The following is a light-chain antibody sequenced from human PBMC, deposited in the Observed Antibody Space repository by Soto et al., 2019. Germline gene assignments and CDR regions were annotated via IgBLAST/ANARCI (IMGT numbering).Light chain of an antibody. CDR1: QDISNY. CDR3: QQYANLPPFT. Sequence: DIQMTQSPSSLSASVGDRVTITCQASQDISNYLNWYQQKPGKSPKLLIYDASNLETGVPSRFSGSDSGTDVTISISSLPPEDIATNYSQQYANLPPFTFGPGTKVDIK. V-gene: IGKV1-33*01. J-gene: IGKJ3*01. CDR2: DAS.